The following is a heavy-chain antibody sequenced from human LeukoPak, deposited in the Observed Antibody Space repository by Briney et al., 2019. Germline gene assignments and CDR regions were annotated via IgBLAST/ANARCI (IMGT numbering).Heavy chain of an antibody. V-gene: IGHV3-21*01. CDR1: GFTFSSYS. CDR3: ATLKRTGTPYYFDY. CDR2: ISSSSSYI. Sequence: GGSLRLSCAASGFTFSSYSMNWVRQAPGKGLEWVSSISSSSSYIYYADSVKGRFTISRDNAKNSLYLQMNSLRAEDTAVHYCATLKRTGTPYYFDYWGQGTLVTVSS. J-gene: IGHJ4*02. D-gene: IGHD1-1*01.